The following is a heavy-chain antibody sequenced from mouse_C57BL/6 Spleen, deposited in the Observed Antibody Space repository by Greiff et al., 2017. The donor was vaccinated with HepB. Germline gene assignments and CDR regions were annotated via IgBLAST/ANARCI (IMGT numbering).Heavy chain of an antibody. CDR1: GFTFSDYG. J-gene: IGHJ2*01. CDR2: ISSGSSTI. D-gene: IGHD1-1*01. Sequence: EVKLVESGGGLVKPGGSLKLSCAASGFTFSDYGMHWVRQAPEKGLEWVAYISSGSSTIYYADTVKGRFTISRDNAKNTLFLQMTSLRSEDTAMYYCARGRSYDYYGFDYWGQGTTLTVSS. CDR3: ARGRSYDYYGFDY. V-gene: IGHV5-17*01.